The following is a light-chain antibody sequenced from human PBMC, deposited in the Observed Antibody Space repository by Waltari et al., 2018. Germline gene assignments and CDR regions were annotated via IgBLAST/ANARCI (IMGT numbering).Light chain of an antibody. Sequence: QSALTQPPSVSGSPGQTVTISCTGTKSDLGRYNRFSWYQKPPGTAPKLMIYEVNNRPSGVPDRFSGSKSGNTASLTISGLQAEDEADYYCSSYSSSSTFEVFGGGTKLTVL. CDR1: KSDLGRYNR. CDR2: EVN. CDR3: SSYSSSSTFEV. J-gene: IGLJ2*01. V-gene: IGLV2-18*02.